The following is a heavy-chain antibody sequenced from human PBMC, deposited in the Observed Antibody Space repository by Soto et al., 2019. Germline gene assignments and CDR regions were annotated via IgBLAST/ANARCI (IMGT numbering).Heavy chain of an antibody. Sequence: QVQLLQSGAELKRPGSSVKVSCKASGETFSTFAITWVRQAPGHGLEWMGGIIPLFGTAHYARRFEDRVTMTADESTSTAYMELRSLTSEDTAIYYCARGSPCSTTTCSLNEVWFDPWGQGTLVTVST. D-gene: IGHD1-1*01. J-gene: IGHJ5*02. CDR1: GETFSTFA. CDR2: IIPLFGTA. V-gene: IGHV1-69*01. CDR3: ARGSPCSTTTCSLNEVWFDP.